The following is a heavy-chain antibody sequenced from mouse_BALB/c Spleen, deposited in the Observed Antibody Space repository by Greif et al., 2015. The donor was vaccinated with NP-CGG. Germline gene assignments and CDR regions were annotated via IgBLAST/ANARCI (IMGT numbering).Heavy chain of an antibody. V-gene: IGHV1-69*01. CDR1: GYTFTDYW. Sequence: QVQLQQSGAELVMPGASVKMSCKASGYTFTDYWMHWVKQRPGQGLEWIGAIDTSDSYTSYNQEFKGKATLTVDESSSTAYMQLSSLTSEDSAVYYCARSPYYFDYWGQGTTLTVSS. CDR2: IDTSDSYT. CDR3: ARSPYYFDY. J-gene: IGHJ2*01.